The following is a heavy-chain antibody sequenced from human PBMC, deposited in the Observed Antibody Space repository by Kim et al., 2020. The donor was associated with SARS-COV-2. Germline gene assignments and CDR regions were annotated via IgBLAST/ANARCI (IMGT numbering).Heavy chain of an antibody. J-gene: IGHJ6*02. CDR2: IKSNADGGAT. Sequence: GGSLRLSCVGSEITLRNVWMSWVRQAPGKGLEWVGRIKSNADGGATHYAAPVKGRFTISRDDSRNTLYLQMNSLQTEDTAVYYCSTVEYYPTYYVDVWGQGTPVNVSS. CDR1: EITLRNVW. D-gene: IGHD3-22*01. CDR3: STVEYYPTYYVDV. V-gene: IGHV3-15*01.